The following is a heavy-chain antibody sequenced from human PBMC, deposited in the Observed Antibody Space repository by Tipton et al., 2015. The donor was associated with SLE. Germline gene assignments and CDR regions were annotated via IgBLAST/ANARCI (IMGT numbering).Heavy chain of an antibody. Sequence: TLSLTCIVSGGSISSGGHYWSWIRQHPGRGLEWIGYISNSGSTYYNPSLKSRVTILIDTSKNQFSLKLTSVTAADTAVYYCARFRDEYYYYAMDVWGQGTTVTVSS. CDR3: ARFRDEYYYYAMDV. CDR1: GGSISSGGHY. V-gene: IGHV4-31*03. CDR2: ISNSGST. J-gene: IGHJ6*02.